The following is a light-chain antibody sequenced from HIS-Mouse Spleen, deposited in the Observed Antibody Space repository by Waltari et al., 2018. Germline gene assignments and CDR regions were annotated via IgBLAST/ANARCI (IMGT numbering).Light chain of an antibody. CDR2: ADG. Sequence: SYVLTQPPSVSVAPGKTARITCGGNNIGSKSVHWYQQKPGQAPVLVVYADGDRPSGIPGRFSGSNSGNTATLTISRVEAGDEADYYCQVWDSSSDHVVFGGGTKLTVL. J-gene: IGLJ2*01. CDR3: QVWDSSSDHVV. V-gene: IGLV3-21*03. CDR1: NIGSKS.